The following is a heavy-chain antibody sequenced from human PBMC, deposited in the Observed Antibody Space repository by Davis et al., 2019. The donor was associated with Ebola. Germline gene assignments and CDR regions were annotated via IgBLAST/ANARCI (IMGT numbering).Heavy chain of an antibody. CDR2: ISSSGSTI. CDR1: GFTFSDYY. J-gene: IGHJ3*02. V-gene: IGHV3-11*01. D-gene: IGHD5-24*01. CDR3: ARAVRWLHTREIDAFDI. Sequence: GESLKISCAASGFTFSDYYMSWIRQAPGKGLEWVSYISSSGSTIYYADSVKGRFTISRDNAKNSLYLQMNSLRAEDTAVYYCARAVRWLHTREIDAFDIWGQGTMVTVSS.